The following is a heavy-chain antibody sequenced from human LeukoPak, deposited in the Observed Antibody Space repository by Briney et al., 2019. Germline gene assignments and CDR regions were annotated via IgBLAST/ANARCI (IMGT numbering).Heavy chain of an antibody. V-gene: IGHV3-53*01. CDR3: AKVVSSGWEGDAFDI. D-gene: IGHD6-19*01. CDR1: GFTVSNNY. Sequence: GGSLRLSCAASGFTVSNNYMSWVRQAPGKGLEWVSDIYSVGTTYYADSVKGRFTISRDNSKNTLYLQMNSLRAEDTAVYYCAKVVSSGWEGDAFDIWGQGTMVTVSS. CDR2: IYSVGTT. J-gene: IGHJ3*02.